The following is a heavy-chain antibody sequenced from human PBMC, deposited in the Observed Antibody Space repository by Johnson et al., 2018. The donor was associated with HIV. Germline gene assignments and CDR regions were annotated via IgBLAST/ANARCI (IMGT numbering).Heavy chain of an antibody. CDR2: ISYNGSNK. D-gene: IGHD3/OR15-3a*01. V-gene: IGHV3-30*03. CDR1: GFTFSSYG. J-gene: IGHJ3*01. Sequence: QVQLVESGGGLVQPGGSLRLSCAASGFTFSSYGMHWVRQAPGKGLEWVATISYNGSNKYDAESVKGRFTISRDNSKCTLFLQMNSLRTEDMAVYYCAREKGTYHNFWTGYSRNDAFDFWGQGTMVTVFS. CDR3: AREKGTYHNFWTGYSRNDAFDF.